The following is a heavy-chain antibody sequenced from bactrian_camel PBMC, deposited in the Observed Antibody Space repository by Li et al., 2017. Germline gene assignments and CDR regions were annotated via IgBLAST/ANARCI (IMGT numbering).Heavy chain of an antibody. CDR3: AKVGVGGGWTEYKH. CDR2: IDSGGTRT. V-gene: IGHV3S40*01. J-gene: IGHJ4*01. CDR1: GFAFSFYT. D-gene: IGHD6*01. Sequence: VQLVESGGGLVQPGGSLRLSCAASGFAFSFYTLSWVRQAPGKGLEWVSNIDSGGTRTYYSDSVKGRFTVSRDNAKNTVYLQLNSLKTEDTAMYYCAKVGVGGGWTEYKHWGQGTQVTVS.